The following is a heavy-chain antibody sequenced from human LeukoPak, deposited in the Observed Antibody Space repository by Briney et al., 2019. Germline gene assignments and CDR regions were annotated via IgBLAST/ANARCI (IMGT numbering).Heavy chain of an antibody. CDR1: GFTFSSCW. CDR2: INSDGSST. CDR3: ARDHEDIVVVPAAIYYYYMDV. V-gene: IGHV3-74*01. J-gene: IGHJ6*03. D-gene: IGHD2-2*01. Sequence: PGGSLRFSCAASGFTFSSCWMHWVRQAPGKGLVWVSRINSDGSSTSYADSVKGRFTISRDNAKNTLYLQMNSLRAEDTAVYYCARDHEDIVVVPAAIYYYYMDVWGKGTTVTVSS.